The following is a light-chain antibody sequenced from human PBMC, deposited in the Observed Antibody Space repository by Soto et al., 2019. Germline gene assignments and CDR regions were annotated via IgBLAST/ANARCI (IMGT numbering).Light chain of an antibody. CDR2: GAS. Sequence: EIVLTQSPGTLSLSPGERATLSCRTSQSVTSTYLAWYQQKPGQAPRLLIYGASSRATGIPDRFSGSGSGTDFTLTISRLEPEDFAVYYCQQYFSWPWTFGQGTKVEIK. CDR1: QSVTSTY. J-gene: IGKJ1*01. V-gene: IGKV3-20*01. CDR3: QQYFSWPWT.